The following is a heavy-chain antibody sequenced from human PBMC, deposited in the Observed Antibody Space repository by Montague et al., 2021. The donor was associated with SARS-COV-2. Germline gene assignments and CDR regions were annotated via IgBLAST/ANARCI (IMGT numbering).Heavy chain of an antibody. CDR3: AAEMATIFAPLDY. CDR1: GFTFSSYA. J-gene: IGHJ4*02. V-gene: IGHV3-30*04. CDR2: ISYDGSNK. D-gene: IGHD5-24*01. Sequence: SLRLSCAASGFTFSSYAMHWVRQAPGKGLEWVAVISYDGSNKYYADSVKGRFTISRDNSKNTLYLQMNSLRAEDTAVYYCAAEMATIFAPLDYWGQGTLVTASS.